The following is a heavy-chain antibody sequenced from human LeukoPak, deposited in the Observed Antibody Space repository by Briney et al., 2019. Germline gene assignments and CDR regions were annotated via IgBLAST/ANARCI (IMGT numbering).Heavy chain of an antibody. CDR2: ISRTSAYI. Sequence: GGSLRLSCAASGFTFSNYAMKWVRQAPGKGLGWVSAISRTSAYIYYPDSVKGRFTISRDNAQNSLYLQMDSLRVKDTAVYYCARDERRYCSDSSCYPGDYWGQGTLVTVSS. V-gene: IGHV3-21*01. CDR3: ARDERRYCSDSSCYPGDY. CDR1: GFTFSNYA. D-gene: IGHD2-2*01. J-gene: IGHJ4*02.